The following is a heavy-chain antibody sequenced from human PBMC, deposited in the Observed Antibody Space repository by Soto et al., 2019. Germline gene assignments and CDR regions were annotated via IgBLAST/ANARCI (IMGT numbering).Heavy chain of an antibody. V-gene: IGHV1-2*04. J-gene: IGHJ4*02. CDR1: GYTFTGYY. Sequence: ASVKVSCKASGYTFTGYYMHWVRQAPGQGLEWMGWINPNSGGTNYAQKFQGWVTMTRDTSISTAYMELSRLRSDDTAVYYCARVGGGYYGSGSYYFDYWGQGTLVTVSS. D-gene: IGHD3-10*01. CDR2: INPNSGGT. CDR3: ARVGGGYYGSGSYYFDY.